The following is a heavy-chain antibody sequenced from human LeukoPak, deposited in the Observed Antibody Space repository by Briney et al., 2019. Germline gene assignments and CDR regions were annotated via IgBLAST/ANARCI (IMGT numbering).Heavy chain of an antibody. CDR3: ARLDYYYGPGSYGGDF. CDR1: GFTFSDYG. V-gene: IGHV3-48*01. J-gene: IGHJ4*02. D-gene: IGHD3-10*01. Sequence: GGSLRLSCAASGFTFSDYGMNWVRQAPGKGLEWVSHITSSSDTIIYADSVKGRFTISRDNAKNSLYLQMSSLRAEDTAVYYCARLDYYYGPGSYGGDFWGQGTLVTVSS. CDR2: ITSSSDTI.